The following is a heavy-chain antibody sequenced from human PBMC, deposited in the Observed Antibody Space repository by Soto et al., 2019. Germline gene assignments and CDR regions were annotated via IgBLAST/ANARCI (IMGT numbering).Heavy chain of an antibody. V-gene: IGHV1-69*06. J-gene: IGHJ4*02. Sequence: QVQLVQSGAEVKTPGSSLKVSCKVSGSRFSNYVISWVRQAPGHGLEWLGRIIPIFNSTKYAQIFQGRVTITADNSTSTASLELSSLRSDDTAVYYCAREGRGKKAGYNGLVSLGYWGQGTLVTVSS. CDR3: AREGRGKKAGYNGLVSLGY. CDR2: IIPIFNST. D-gene: IGHD2-2*02. CDR1: GSRFSNYV.